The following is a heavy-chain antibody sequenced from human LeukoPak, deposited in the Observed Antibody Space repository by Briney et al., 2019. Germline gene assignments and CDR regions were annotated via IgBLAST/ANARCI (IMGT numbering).Heavy chain of an antibody. CDR1: GGSISSYY. CDR3: ARGFYGSGSHNFDY. CDR2: IYYSGST. D-gene: IGHD3-10*01. Sequence: SETLSPTCTVSGGSISSYYWSWIRQPPGKGLEWIGYIYYSGSTNYNPSLKSRVTISVDTSKNQFSLKLSSVTAADTAVYYCARGFYGSGSHNFDYWGQGTLVTVSS. J-gene: IGHJ4*02. V-gene: IGHV4-59*01.